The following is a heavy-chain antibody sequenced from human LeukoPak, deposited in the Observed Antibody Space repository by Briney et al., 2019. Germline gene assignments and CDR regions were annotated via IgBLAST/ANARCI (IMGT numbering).Heavy chain of an antibody. CDR1: GGAISSGGYS. Sequence: SETLSLTCAVSGGAISSGGYSWSWIRQPPGKGLEWIGYIYHSGSTYYNPSLKRRVTISVDRSKNQFSLKLSSVTAADTAVYYCARVGGGIIIDWGQGTLVTVSS. J-gene: IGHJ4*02. V-gene: IGHV4-30-2*01. CDR2: IYHSGST. CDR3: ARVGGGIIID. D-gene: IGHD3-10*01.